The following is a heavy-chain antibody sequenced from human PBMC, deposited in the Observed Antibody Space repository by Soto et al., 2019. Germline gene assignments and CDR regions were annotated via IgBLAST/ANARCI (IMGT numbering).Heavy chain of an antibody. CDR2: INDRGSS. CDR1: GGSFSGYY. J-gene: IGHJ2*01. Sequence: QVQLQQWGAGPLRPLETLSLTCGVSGGSFSGYYWAWIRQSPGKELEWIGEINDRGSSNYNPSLKSPVRIAVDASKNHYSLNLRSVTAADTAVYYCARESHDILTGPPWVWYFDLWGRGTLVTVSS. D-gene: IGHD3-9*01. CDR3: ARESHDILTGPPWVWYFDL. V-gene: IGHV4-34*01.